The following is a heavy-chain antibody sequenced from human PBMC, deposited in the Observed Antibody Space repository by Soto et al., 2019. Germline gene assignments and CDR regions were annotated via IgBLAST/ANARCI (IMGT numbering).Heavy chain of an antibody. V-gene: IGHV1-2*04. CDR3: ARGPNGYYYGMDV. Sequence: GASVKVSCKASGYTFTGYYMHCARQAPGQGLEWMGWINPNSGGTNYAQKFQGWVTMTRDTSISTAYMELSRLRSDDTAVYYCARGPNGYYYGMDVWGQGTTVTVSS. CDR1: GYTFTGYY. J-gene: IGHJ6*02. CDR2: INPNSGGT.